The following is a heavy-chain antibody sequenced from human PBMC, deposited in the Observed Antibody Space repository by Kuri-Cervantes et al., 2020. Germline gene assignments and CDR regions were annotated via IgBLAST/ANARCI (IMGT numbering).Heavy chain of an antibody. CDR2: ISSSSSTI. CDR3: ASLVYYYDSSGYYHPTPFDY. J-gene: IGHJ4*02. D-gene: IGHD3-22*01. Sequence: GESLKISCAASGFTFSNAWMSWVRQAPGKGLEWISYISSSSSTIYYADSVKGRFTISRDNAKNSLYLQMNSLRAEDTAVYYCASLVYYYDSSGYYHPTPFDYWGQGTLVTVSS. CDR1: GFTFSNAW. V-gene: IGHV3-48*01.